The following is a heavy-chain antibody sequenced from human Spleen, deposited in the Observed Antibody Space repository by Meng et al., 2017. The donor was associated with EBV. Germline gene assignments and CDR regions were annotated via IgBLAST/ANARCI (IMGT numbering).Heavy chain of an antibody. CDR2: THSSGRT. CDR3: VGGDEGRGYFHS. Sequence: LHAAGPGLGKPSPTLSRPSAVPVWPISSDDYYGSWIRQPPGKGLEWIGYTHSSGRTYHNPSFKSRVTISVDTSKNQSSLKLGSVPPADPAVYYCVGGDEGRGYFHSWGQGTLVTVSS. CDR1: VWPISSDDYY. D-gene: IGHD2-15*01. V-gene: IGHV4-30-4*01. J-gene: IGHJ4*02.